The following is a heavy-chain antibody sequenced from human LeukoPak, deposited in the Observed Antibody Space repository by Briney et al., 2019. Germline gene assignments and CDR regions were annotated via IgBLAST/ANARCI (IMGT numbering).Heavy chain of an antibody. CDR1: GCSISSYY. CDR2: IYYSGST. J-gene: IGHJ4*02. CDR3: ARGRFGYYYDSSGYYEIDY. Sequence: PSETLSLTCSVSGCSISSYYWSWIRQPPGKGLEWIGYIYYSGSTNYNPSLKSRVTISVDTSKNQFSLKLSSVTAADTAVYYCARGRFGYYYDSSGYYEIDYWGQGTLVTVSS. D-gene: IGHD3-22*01. V-gene: IGHV4-59*01.